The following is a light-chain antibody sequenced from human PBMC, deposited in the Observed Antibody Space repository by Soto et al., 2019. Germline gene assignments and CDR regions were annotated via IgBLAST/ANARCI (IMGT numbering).Light chain of an antibody. CDR2: AAS. Sequence: DIQMTQSPSSLSASVGDRVTITCRASQSISSYLNWYQQKPGKAPKLLIYAASSLQSGVPSRFSGSGSGTDFTLTISSLQPEDFATYYCQQSYSTPPTTFGQGTMVEIK. CDR1: QSISSY. J-gene: IGKJ1*01. CDR3: QQSYSTPPTT. V-gene: IGKV1-39*01.